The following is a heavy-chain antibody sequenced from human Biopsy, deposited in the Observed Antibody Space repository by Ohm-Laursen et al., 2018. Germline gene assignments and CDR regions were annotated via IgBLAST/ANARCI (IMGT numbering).Heavy chain of an antibody. CDR2: INPDGSVK. V-gene: IGHV3-7*01. CDR3: ARDER. Sequence: GSLRLSCTASGFMFSASWMSWVRQAPGKGLEWVANINPDGSVKYFADSVKGRFTISRDNAENSMYLQMSSLTVDDTAVYYCARDERWGQRTLVTVSS. CDR1: GFMFSASW. D-gene: IGHD5-24*01. J-gene: IGHJ4*02.